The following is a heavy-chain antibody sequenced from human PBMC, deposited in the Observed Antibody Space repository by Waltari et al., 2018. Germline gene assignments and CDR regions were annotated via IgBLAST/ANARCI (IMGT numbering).Heavy chain of an antibody. Sequence: QVQLQESGPGLVKPWETLSLNCAVSGYSISNGYYWAWIRQPPGKGLEWLGIIYHSRIVYYNPSLKSRVTTSIDTSKNQFSLMLTSVTAADTAVYYCARHEGCGGTTCYETGFYQHWGQGTLVTVTS. D-gene: IGHD2-21*01. CDR3: ARHEGCGGTTCYETGFYQH. CDR2: IYHSRIV. CDR1: GYSISNGYY. V-gene: IGHV4-38-2*01. J-gene: IGHJ1*01.